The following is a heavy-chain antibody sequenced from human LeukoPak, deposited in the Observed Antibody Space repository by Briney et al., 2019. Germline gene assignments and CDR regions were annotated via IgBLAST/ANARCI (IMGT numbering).Heavy chain of an antibody. CDR2: IYTSGST. CDR1: GGSISSGGYY. CDR3: ARGYCSSTSCPPGIDAFDI. Sequence: SQTLSLTCTVSGGSISSGGYYWSWIRQPAGKGLEWIGRIYTSGSTNYNPSLKSRVTISVDTSKNQFSLKLSSETAADTAVYYCARGYCSSTSCPPGIDAFDIWGQGTMVTVSS. D-gene: IGHD2-2*01. V-gene: IGHV4-61*02. J-gene: IGHJ3*02.